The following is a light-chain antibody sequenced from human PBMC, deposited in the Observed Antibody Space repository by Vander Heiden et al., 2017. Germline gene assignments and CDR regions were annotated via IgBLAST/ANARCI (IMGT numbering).Light chain of an antibody. Sequence: LTCTGNSNNVGNQGAAWLQQHQGHPPKLLSYSTTNRPSGISQRLSSYRAGNNASRNIKGLQPEEEADEYCSESDSRLSALVVGGGTKMIVL. V-gene: IGLV10-54*01. CDR2: STT. J-gene: IGLJ3*02. CDR1: SNNVGNQG. CDR3: SESDSRLSALV.